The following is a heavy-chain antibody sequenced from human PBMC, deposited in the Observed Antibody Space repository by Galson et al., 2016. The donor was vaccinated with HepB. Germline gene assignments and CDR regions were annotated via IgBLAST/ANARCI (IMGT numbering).Heavy chain of an antibody. D-gene: IGHD3-16*01. CDR2: MNPNSGHT. Sequence: SVKVSCKASGYTFTNYDIIWVRQASGQGLEWMGWMNPNSGHTGYAQKFQGRVTMTRNTSITTVYMDLTSLTSEDTAVYFCARDKRHHYLGLESRGKGYFDLWGRGTRITVSS. CDR3: ARDKRHHYLGLESRGKGYFDL. J-gene: IGHJ2*01. CDR1: GYTFTNYD. V-gene: IGHV1-8*01.